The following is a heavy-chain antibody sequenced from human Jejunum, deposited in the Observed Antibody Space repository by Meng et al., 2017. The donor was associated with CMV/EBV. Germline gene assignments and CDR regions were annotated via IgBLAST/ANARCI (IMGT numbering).Heavy chain of an antibody. V-gene: IGHV3-15*01. Sequence: APGKGLEWVGRIRRKTDGGTTDYAAPVKGRFTIFRDNSKASLYLQMHSLKPEDTSVYYCVKPLAQVEFKGLLSGLGPRYYSYGMDVWGHGTSVTVSS. D-gene: IGHD2-15*01. J-gene: IGHJ6*02. CDR3: VKPLAQVEFKGLLSGLGPRYYSYGMDV. CDR2: IRRKTDGGTT.